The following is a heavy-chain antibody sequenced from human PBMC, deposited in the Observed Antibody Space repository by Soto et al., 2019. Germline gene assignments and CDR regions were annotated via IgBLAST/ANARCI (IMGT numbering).Heavy chain of an antibody. D-gene: IGHD2-8*01. CDR3: ARDLYTPYYFDY. V-gene: IGHV3-21*01. CDR2: ISSSSSYI. Sequence: PGGSLRLSCTVSGFAFTNYGINWVRQAPGKGLEWVSSISSSSSYIYYADSVKGRVTISRDNAKNSLYLQMNSLRAEDTAVYYCARDLYTPYYFDYWGQGTLVTVSS. J-gene: IGHJ4*02. CDR1: GFAFTNYG.